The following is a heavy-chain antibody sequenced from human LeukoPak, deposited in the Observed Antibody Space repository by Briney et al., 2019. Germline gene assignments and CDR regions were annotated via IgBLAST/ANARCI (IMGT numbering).Heavy chain of an antibody. Sequence: GESLKISCKGSGYIFTSYWLTWVRQMPGKGLEWMGMIDPTDSYTNYSPSFQGHVTISTDKSISTAYLHWTSLKASDTAIYYCARRGRSSSNFDFWGQGTLVTVSS. CDR3: ARRGRSSSNFDF. CDR2: IDPTDSYT. D-gene: IGHD6-6*01. CDR1: GYIFTSYW. J-gene: IGHJ4*02. V-gene: IGHV5-10-1*01.